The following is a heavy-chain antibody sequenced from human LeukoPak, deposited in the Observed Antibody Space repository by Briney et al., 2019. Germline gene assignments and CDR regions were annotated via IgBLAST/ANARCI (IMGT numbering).Heavy chain of an antibody. V-gene: IGHV1-8*01. CDR2: MNPNSGNT. J-gene: IGHJ5*02. CDR1: GYTFTSYD. Sequence: ASVKVSCKASGYTFTSYDINWVRQATGQGLEWMGWMNPNSGNTGYAQRFQGRVTMTRNTSISTAYMELSSLRSEDTAVYYCARYVPSGSGRHWFDPWGQGTLVTVSS. CDR3: ARYVPSGSGRHWFDP. D-gene: IGHD3-10*01.